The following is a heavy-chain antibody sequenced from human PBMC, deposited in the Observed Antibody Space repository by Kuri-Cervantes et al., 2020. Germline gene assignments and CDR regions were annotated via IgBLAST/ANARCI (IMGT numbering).Heavy chain of an antibody. CDR1: GYSISSGYY. J-gene: IGHJ4*02. CDR3: ARSRSRDFFGAFLDY. Sequence: SETLSPTCAVSGYSISSGYYWGWIRQPPGKGLEWIGEIKHSGSTNYNPSLKSRVTISVDTSKTQFSLKLSSVTAADTAVYYRARSRSRDFFGAFLDYWGQGTLVTVSS. D-gene: IGHD3-3*01. CDR2: IKHSGST. V-gene: IGHV4-38-2*01.